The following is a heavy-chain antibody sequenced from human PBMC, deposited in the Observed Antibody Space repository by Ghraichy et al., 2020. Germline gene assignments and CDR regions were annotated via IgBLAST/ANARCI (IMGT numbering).Heavy chain of an antibody. D-gene: IGHD3-9*01. CDR2: ISYDGSTK. CDR1: GFTFSTYA. J-gene: IGHJ6*02. V-gene: IGHV3-30-3*01. CDR3: ARGANYDILTGYYREYAMDV. Sequence: GGSLRLSCAVSGFTFSTYALHWFRQAPGKGLERVAVISYDGSTKYYADSVKGRFTISRDNSKNTLYLQMNSLRAEDTAVDYCARGANYDILTGYYREYAMDVWGQGTTVTVAS.